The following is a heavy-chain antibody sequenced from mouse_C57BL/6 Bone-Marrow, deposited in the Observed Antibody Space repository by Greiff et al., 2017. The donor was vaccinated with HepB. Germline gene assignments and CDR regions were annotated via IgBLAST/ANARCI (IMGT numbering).Heavy chain of an antibody. CDR2: IYPRSGNT. V-gene: IGHV1-81*01. CDR3: AREEVITTVVPFAY. J-gene: IGHJ3*01. CDR1: GYTFTSYG. D-gene: IGHD1-1*01. Sequence: VQGVESGAELARPGASVKLSCKASGYTFTSYGISWVKQRTGQGLEWIGEIYPRSGNTYYNEKFKGKATLTADKSSSTAYMELRSLTSEDSAVYFCAREEVITTVVPFAYWGQGTLVTVSA.